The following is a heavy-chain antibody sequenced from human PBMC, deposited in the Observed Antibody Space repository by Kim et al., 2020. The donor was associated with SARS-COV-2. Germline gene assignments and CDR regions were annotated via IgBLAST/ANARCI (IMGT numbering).Heavy chain of an antibody. CDR3: AREWAI. J-gene: IGHJ3*02. Sequence: YHSGSTSYNPSLKSRVTISVARSKNQFSLKLSAVTAADTAVYYCAREWAIWGQGTMVTVSS. V-gene: IGHV4-30-2*01. CDR2: YHSGST. D-gene: IGHD1-26*01.